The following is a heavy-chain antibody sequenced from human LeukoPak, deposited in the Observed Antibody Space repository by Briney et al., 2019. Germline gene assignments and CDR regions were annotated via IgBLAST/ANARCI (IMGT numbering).Heavy chain of an antibody. CDR3: TREAINCGGDCYLDY. J-gene: IGHJ4*02. V-gene: IGHV4-30-2*01. CDR2: IYHSGST. Sequence: SQTLSLTCAVSGGSISSGGYSWSWIRQPPGKGLEWIGYIYHSGSTYYNPSLKSRVTISVDRSKNQFSLKLSSVTAADTAVYYCTREAINCGGDCYLDYWGQGTLVTVSS. D-gene: IGHD2-21*02. CDR1: GGSISSGGYS.